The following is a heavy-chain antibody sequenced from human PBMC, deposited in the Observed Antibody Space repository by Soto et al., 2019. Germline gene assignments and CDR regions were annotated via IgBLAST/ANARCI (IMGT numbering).Heavy chain of an antibody. CDR3: ANLAVAGTSEFDY. J-gene: IGHJ4*02. Sequence: QPGGSLRLSCAASGFTFSSYGMHWVRQAPGKGLEWVAVISYDGSNKYYADSVKGRFTISRDNSKNTLYLQMNSLRAEDTAVYYCANLAVAGTSEFDYWGQGTLVTVSS. V-gene: IGHV3-30*18. CDR2: ISYDGSNK. D-gene: IGHD6-19*01. CDR1: GFTFSSYG.